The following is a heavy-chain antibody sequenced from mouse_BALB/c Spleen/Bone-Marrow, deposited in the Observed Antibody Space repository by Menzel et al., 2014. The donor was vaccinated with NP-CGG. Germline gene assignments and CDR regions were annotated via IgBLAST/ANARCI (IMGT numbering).Heavy chain of an antibody. V-gene: IGHV1-87*01. J-gene: IGHJ3*01. CDR3: GKWDDFDAWFAY. CDR2: IYPGDGDT. CDR1: GYTFTSYW. D-gene: IGHD2-4*01. Sequence: QVQLKESGAELARPGTSVKLSCKASGYTFTSYWMQWVKQRPGQGLEWIGAIYPGDGDTRYTQKFKGKATLTADKSSSTAYMQLSSFASGGSAVYYWGKWDDFDAWFAYWGQGTLVTVSA.